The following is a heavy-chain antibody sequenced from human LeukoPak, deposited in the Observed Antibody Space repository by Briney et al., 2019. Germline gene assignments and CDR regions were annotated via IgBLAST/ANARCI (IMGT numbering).Heavy chain of an antibody. CDR1: GGSISSSSYY. V-gene: IGHV4-39*01. CDR2: IYYSGST. J-gene: IGHJ4*02. Sequence: SETLSLTCTVSGGSISSSSYYWGWIRQPPGTGLEWIGSIYYSGSTYYNPSLKSRVTISVDTSKNQFSLKLSSVAAADSAVYYCARLGHRSTLDYWGQGTLVTVSS. D-gene: IGHD3-16*02. CDR3: ARLGHRSTLDY.